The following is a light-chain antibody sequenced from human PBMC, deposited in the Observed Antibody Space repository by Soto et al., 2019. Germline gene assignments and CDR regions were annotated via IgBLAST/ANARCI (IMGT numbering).Light chain of an antibody. CDR1: QTVSSSF. CDR3: QQYNNWPPIT. J-gene: IGKJ5*01. V-gene: IGKV3-20*01. CDR2: GAS. Sequence: EIVLTPSPGTLSLSPGERATLSCRASQTVSSSFLAWYQQKPGQAPRLFIYGASSRATGIPDRFSGSGSGTEFTLTISSLQSEDFAVYYCQQYNNWPPITFGQGTRRENK.